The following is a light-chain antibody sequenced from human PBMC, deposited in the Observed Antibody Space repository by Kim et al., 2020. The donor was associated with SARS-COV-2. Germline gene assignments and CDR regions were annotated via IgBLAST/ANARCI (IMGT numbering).Light chain of an antibody. Sequence: DIQMTQSPSSLSASVGDRVTITCRASQSISSYLNWYQQKPGKAPKLLIYAASSLQSGVTSRFSGSGSGTDFTLTISSLQPEDFATYDCQQSYSTTPVTFGGGTKVDIK. CDR1: QSISSY. CDR3: QQSYSTTPVT. V-gene: IGKV1-39*01. CDR2: AAS. J-gene: IGKJ4*01.